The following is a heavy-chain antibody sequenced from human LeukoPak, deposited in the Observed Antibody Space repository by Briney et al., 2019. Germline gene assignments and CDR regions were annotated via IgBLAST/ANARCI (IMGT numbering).Heavy chain of an antibody. D-gene: IGHD2-2*01. CDR3: AREGMIATGREPAEF. J-gene: IGHJ3*01. V-gene: IGHV3-21*04. Sequence: GGSLRLSCAASGFTFSSYSMNWVRQAPGKGLEWVSSISSSSSYIYYADSVKGRFTISRDNAKNSLYLQMNSLRAEDTAVYYCAREGMIATGREPAEFWGQGTMVTVSS. CDR1: GFTFSSYS. CDR2: ISSSSSYI.